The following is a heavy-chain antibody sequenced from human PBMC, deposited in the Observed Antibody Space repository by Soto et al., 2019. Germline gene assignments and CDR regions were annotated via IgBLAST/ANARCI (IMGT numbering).Heavy chain of an antibody. CDR1: GGSISSGGYS. CDR2: IYHSGST. D-gene: IGHD5-12*01. V-gene: IGHV4-30-2*01. Sequence: SETLSLTCAVSGGSISSGGYSWSWIRQPPGKGLEWIGYIYHSGSTYYNPSLKSRVTISVDTSKNQFSLKLSSVTAADTAVYYCARDRLGWLRFDYYYYGMDVWGQGTTVTVSS. J-gene: IGHJ6*02. CDR3: ARDRLGWLRFDYYYYGMDV.